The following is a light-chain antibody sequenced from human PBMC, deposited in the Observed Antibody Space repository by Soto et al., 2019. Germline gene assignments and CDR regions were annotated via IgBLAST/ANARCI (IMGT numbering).Light chain of an antibody. CDR3: QQYGRTSWT. Sequence: EIVLTQSPGTLSLSPGEGATLSCRASQSVSTNFFAWYQQKPGQAPRLLIYGASTRATGIPDRFSGSGSGTVFPLTISRLEPEDFAVYYWQQYGRTSWTFGQGTKVEIK. J-gene: IGKJ1*01. V-gene: IGKV3-20*01. CDR1: QSVSTNF. CDR2: GAS.